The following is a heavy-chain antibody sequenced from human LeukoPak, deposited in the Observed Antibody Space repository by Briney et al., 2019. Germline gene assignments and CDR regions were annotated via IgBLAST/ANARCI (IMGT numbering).Heavy chain of an antibody. Sequence: QSGGSLRLSCAASGFTFSSYGMSWVRQAPGKGLEWVSAISGSGGSTYYADSVKGRFTISRDNSKNTLYLQMNSLRAEDTAVYYCAKDPSRGYSPFDYWGQGTLVTVSS. CDR3: AKDPSRGYSPFDY. CDR1: GFTFSSYG. D-gene: IGHD5-18*01. CDR2: ISGSGGST. V-gene: IGHV3-23*01. J-gene: IGHJ4*02.